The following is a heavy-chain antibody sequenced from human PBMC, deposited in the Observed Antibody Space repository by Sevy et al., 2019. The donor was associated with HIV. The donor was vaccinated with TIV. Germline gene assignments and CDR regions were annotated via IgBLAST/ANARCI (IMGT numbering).Heavy chain of an antibody. CDR3: ERGDYYVTSGYTYYFDY. Sequence: SETLSLTCAVSGYSISSGYYWGWIRQPPGKGLEWIGNIYHSGRTYNNPSLKSRVTMSVDTSKNQFSLQLSSVTAADTAVYYCERGDYYVTSGYTYYFDYWGQGTLVTVSS. CDR1: GYSISSGYY. CDR2: IYHSGRT. V-gene: IGHV4-38-2*01. D-gene: IGHD3-22*01. J-gene: IGHJ4*02.